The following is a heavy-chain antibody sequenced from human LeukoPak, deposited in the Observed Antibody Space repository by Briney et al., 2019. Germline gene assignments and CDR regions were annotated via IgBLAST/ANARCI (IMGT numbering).Heavy chain of an antibody. CDR2: ISYDGSNK. CDR3: ARNKVTGDAFEI. D-gene: IGHD7-27*01. CDR1: GFTFSSYA. J-gene: IGHJ3*02. V-gene: IGHV3-30-3*01. Sequence: GGSLRLSCAASGFTFSSYAMHWVRQAPGKGLEWVAVISYDGSNKYYADSVKGRFTISRDNSKNTLYLQMNSLRAEDTAVYYGARNKVTGDAFEIWGQGPMATVFS.